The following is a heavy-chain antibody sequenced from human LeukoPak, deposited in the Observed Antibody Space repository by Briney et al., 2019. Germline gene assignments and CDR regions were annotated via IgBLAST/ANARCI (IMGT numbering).Heavy chain of an antibody. CDR1: GFTFSSYG. Sequence: GGSLRLSCAASGFTFSSYGMHWVRQAPGKGLEWVAVIWYDGSNKYYADSVKGRFTISRDNSKNTLYLQMNSLRAEDTAVYYCARDERGIAAPRSDYWGQGTLVTVSS. V-gene: IGHV3-33*01. CDR2: IWYDGSNK. CDR3: ARDERGIAAPRSDY. D-gene: IGHD6-13*01. J-gene: IGHJ4*02.